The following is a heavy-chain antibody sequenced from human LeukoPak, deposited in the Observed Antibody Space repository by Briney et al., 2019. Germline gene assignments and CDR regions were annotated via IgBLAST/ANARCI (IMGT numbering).Heavy chain of an antibody. J-gene: IGHJ4*02. CDR1: GGSFSGYY. CDR3: ARESFQYYFDY. CDR2: INHSGST. V-gene: IGHV4-34*01. Sequence: PSETLSLTCAVYGGSFSGYYWSWIRQPPGKGLEWIGEINHSGSTNYNPSLKSRVTISVDTSKNQFSLKLSSVTAAHTAVYYCARESFQYYFDYWGQGTLVTVSS.